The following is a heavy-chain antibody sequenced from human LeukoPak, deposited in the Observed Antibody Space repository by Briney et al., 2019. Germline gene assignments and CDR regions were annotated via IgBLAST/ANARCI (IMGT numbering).Heavy chain of an antibody. D-gene: IGHD2-2*01. CDR2: ISYDGSNK. Sequence: GGSLRLSCAASGFTFSSYAMHWVRQAPGKGLEWVAVISYDGSNKYYADSVKGRFTVSRDNSKNTVYLQMNSLRAEDTAVYYCAREGIPEVPKSYYWGQGTLVTVSS. V-gene: IGHV3-30-3*01. J-gene: IGHJ4*02. CDR1: GFTFSSYA. CDR3: AREGIPEVPKSYY.